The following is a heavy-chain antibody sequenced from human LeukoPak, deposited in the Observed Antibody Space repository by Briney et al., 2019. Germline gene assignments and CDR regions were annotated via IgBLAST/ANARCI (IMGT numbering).Heavy chain of an antibody. J-gene: IGHJ4*02. Sequence: PSETLSLTCSVSGGSISSHYWSWIRQPPGKGLEWIGYIYYSGSTKYNPSLKSRVTISVDTSKNQFSLKLRSVTAADTAVYYCARVASTGPFDYWGQGTLVTVSS. CDR2: IYYSGST. CDR3: ARVASTGPFDY. D-gene: IGHD2-8*02. CDR1: GGSISSHY. V-gene: IGHV4-59*11.